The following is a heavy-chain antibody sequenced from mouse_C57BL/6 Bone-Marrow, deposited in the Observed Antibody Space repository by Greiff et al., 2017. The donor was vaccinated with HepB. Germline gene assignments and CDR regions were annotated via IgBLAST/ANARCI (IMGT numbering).Heavy chain of an antibody. CDR3: ARSPCLYGNYKGLYYFDY. V-gene: IGHV1-55*01. D-gene: IGHD2-1*01. CDR1: GYTFTSYW. CDR2: IYPGSGST. Sequence: QVQLQQPGAELVKPGASVKMSCKASGYTFTSYWITWVKQRPGQGLEWIGDIYPGSGSTNYNEKFKSKATLTVDTSSSTAYMQLSSLTSEDSAVYYCARSPCLYGNYKGLYYFDYWGQGTTLTVSS. J-gene: IGHJ2*01.